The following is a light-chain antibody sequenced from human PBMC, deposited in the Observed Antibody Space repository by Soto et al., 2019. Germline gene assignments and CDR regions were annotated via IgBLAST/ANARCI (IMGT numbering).Light chain of an antibody. Sequence: QSVLTQPPSVSAAPGQKVTISCSGSSSNIGNNYVSWYQQLPGTAPKLLIYDNNKRPSGIPDRFSGSKPGTSATLGITGLQTGDEADYYCGTWDSSLSAGRVFGGGTKLTVL. CDR2: DNN. J-gene: IGLJ2*01. CDR1: SSNIGNNY. V-gene: IGLV1-51*01. CDR3: GTWDSSLSAGRV.